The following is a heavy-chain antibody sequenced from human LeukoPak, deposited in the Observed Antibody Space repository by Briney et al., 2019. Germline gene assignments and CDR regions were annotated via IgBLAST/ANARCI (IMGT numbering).Heavy chain of an antibody. CDR1: GYTFTSYD. CDR2: MNPNSGNT. J-gene: IGHJ6*03. Sequence: ASVKVSCKASGYTFTSYDINWVRQATGQGLEWMGWMNPNSGNTGYAQKFQGRVTITRNTSISTAYMELSSLRSEDTAVYYCARVADYYYYMDVWGKGTMITVSS. CDR3: ARVADYYYYMDV. V-gene: IGHV1-8*03.